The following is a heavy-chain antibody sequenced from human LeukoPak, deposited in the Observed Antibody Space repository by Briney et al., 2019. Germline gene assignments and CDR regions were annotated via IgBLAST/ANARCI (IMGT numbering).Heavy chain of an antibody. J-gene: IGHJ4*02. CDR1: GGSFSGYY. CDR3: ARGQKYTYGYTVTELGSRYFDY. CDR2: IYHSGST. V-gene: IGHV4-34*01. Sequence: SETLSLTCAVYGGSFSGYYWSWIRQPPGQGLEWIGNIYHSGSTYYNPSLKSRVTISVDTSKNWFSLRLTSVTAADTAVYYCARGQKYTYGYTVTELGSRYFDYWGQGTLVTVSS. D-gene: IGHD5-18*01.